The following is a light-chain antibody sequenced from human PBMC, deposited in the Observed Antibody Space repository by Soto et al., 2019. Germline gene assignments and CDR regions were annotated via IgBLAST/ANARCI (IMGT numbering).Light chain of an antibody. CDR2: DPS. CDR3: QKCDYLPI. V-gene: IGKV1-33*01. CDR1: HDITSY. J-gene: IGKJ3*01. Sequence: DIQMTQSPSSLSASVGDRVTITCQASHDITSYLNWYQHKPGKPPKLLIYDPSILEARVPSRFSGRGSGTDFTFTISSPQPEDVATYYCQKCDYLPIFGPGTTVDF.